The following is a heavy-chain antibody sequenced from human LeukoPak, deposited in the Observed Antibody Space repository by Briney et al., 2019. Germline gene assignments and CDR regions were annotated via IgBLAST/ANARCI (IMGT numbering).Heavy chain of an antibody. CDR2: TYYRANLYN. V-gene: IGHV6-1*01. CDR3: ARRTTMVRGVIIGDNDAFDI. Sequence: SQTLSLTCAISGDSFSSNSAAWNWIRQSPSRGLEWLVRTYYRANLYNDYAVSVKSRITINPDTSKNQFSLQLNSVTPEDTAVYYCARRTTMVRGVIIGDNDAFDIWGQGTMVTVSS. D-gene: IGHD3-10*01. J-gene: IGHJ3*02. CDR1: GDSFSSNSAA.